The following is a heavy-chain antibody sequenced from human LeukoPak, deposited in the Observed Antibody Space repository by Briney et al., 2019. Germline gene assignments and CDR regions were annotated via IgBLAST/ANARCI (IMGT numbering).Heavy chain of an antibody. CDR1: GGSLSSYY. CDR2: IYYSGST. J-gene: IGHJ3*02. D-gene: IGHD3-22*01. V-gene: IGHV4-59*01. CDR3: TREGWYYYDSSGENAFDI. Sequence: SETLSLTCTVSGGSLSSYYWSWLRQPPGKGLEWIGYIYYSGSTNYNPSLKSRVTISVDTSKNQFSLKLSSVTAADTAVYYCTREGWYYYDSSGENAFDIWGQGTMVTVSS.